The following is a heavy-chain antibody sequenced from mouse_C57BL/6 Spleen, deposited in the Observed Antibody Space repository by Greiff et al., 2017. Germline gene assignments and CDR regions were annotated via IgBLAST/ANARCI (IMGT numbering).Heavy chain of an antibody. J-gene: IGHJ4*01. Sequence: EVMLVESGEGLVKPGGSLKLSCAASGFTFSSYAMSWVRQTPEKRLEWVAYISSGGDYIYYADTVKGRFTISRDNARNTLYLQMSSLKSEDTAMYYCTRGRRDLGAMDYWGQGASVTVSS. V-gene: IGHV5-9-1*02. CDR3: TRGRRDLGAMDY. D-gene: IGHD3-3*01. CDR1: GFTFSSYA. CDR2: ISSGGDYI.